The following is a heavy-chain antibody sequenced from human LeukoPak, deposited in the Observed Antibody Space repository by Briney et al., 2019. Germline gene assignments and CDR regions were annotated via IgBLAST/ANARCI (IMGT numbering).Heavy chain of an antibody. V-gene: IGHV4-59*08. CDR2: NYYSGST. J-gene: IGHJ2*01. Sequence: SETLSLTCTVSGGSISSYYWSWIRQPPGKGLEWIGYNYYSGSTNYNPSLKSRVTISVDTSKNRFSLKLSSVTAADTAVYYCARRGGTRLQQLVTPYWYFDLWGRGTLVTASS. CDR3: ARRGGTRLQQLVTPYWYFDL. D-gene: IGHD6-13*01. CDR1: GGSISSYY.